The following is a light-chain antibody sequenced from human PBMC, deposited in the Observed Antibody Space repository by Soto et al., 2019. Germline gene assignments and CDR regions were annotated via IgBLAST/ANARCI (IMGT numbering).Light chain of an antibody. Sequence: IVLTQSPGTLYSSPGERATLSCRASQSVRSSYLAWYQQNPGQSPRLLPYDASGRATGIPDRFTGSGSRTDFTLTISRLEPEDFARYYCQQHADSPLTGGGGAKVAIK. CDR2: DAS. CDR1: QSVRSSY. CDR3: QQHADSPLT. V-gene: IGKV3-20*01. J-gene: IGKJ4*02.